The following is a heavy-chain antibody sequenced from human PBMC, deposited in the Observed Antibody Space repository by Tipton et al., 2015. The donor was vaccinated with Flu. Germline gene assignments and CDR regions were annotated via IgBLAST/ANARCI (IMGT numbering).Heavy chain of an antibody. Sequence: GLVKPSETLSLTCTVSGGSISSYYWSWIRQPPGKGLEWIGYIYYSGSTNYNPSLKSRVTISVDTSKNQFSLKLSSVTAADTAVYYCARAGYNLLRDFDYWGQGTLVTVSS. D-gene: IGHD5-24*01. J-gene: IGHJ4*02. V-gene: IGHV4-59*01. CDR2: IYYSGST. CDR3: ARAGYNLLRDFDY. CDR1: GGSISSYY.